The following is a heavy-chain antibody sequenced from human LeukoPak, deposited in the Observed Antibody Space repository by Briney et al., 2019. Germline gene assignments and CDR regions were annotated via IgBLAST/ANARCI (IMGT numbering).Heavy chain of an antibody. CDR1: GFTFDDYA. CDR3: AKDGGTLGRRYYFDY. D-gene: IGHD3-16*01. J-gene: IGHJ4*02. V-gene: IGHV3-9*01. CDR2: ISWNSGSI. Sequence: GGSLRLSCAASGFTFDDYAMHWVRQAPGKGLEWVSGISWNSGSIGYADSVKGRFTISRDNSKNTLYLQMNSLRAEDTAVYYCAKDGGTLGRRYYFDYWGQGTLVTVSS.